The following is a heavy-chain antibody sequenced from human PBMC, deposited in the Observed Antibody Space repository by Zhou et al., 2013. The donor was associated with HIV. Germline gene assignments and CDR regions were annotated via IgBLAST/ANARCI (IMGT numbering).Heavy chain of an antibody. CDR2: IYYSGST. J-gene: IGHJ5*02. Sequence: QVQLQESGPGLVKPSETLSLTCTVSRGSISSHYWSWIRQPPGKGLEWIGYIYYSGSTNYNPSLKSRVTISVDTSKNQFSLRLSSVTAADAAVYYCARAPSVVVDATWGNWFDPWGQGILVTVSS. CDR1: RGSISSHY. V-gene: IGHV4-59*08. CDR3: ARAPSVVVDATWGNWFDP. D-gene: IGHD2-8*02.